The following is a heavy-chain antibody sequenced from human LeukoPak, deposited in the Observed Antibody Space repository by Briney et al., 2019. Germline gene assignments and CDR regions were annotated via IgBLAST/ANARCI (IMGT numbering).Heavy chain of an antibody. V-gene: IGHV1-8*01. CDR2: VNHTSGNT. D-gene: IGHD3-22*01. J-gene: IGHJ4*02. Sequence: ATVNVSCKNSRYTLTSYELKLVRQATGEGREGMGWVNHTSGNTGYAQKFQGRVTMTMDPSISTVYMELSSVRSEDTAVYYCARRSDDYDSCAYYHWGQGTLVTVSS. CDR3: ARRSDDYDSCAYYH. CDR1: RYTLTSYE.